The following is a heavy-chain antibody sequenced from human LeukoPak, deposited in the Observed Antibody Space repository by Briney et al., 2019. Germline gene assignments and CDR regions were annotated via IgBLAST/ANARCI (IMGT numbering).Heavy chain of an antibody. Sequence: PGGSLRLSCAASGLTFSSYAMSWVRQAPGKGLEWVSGISGSGGSTYYADSVKGRFTISRDNSKNTLYLQMNSLRAEDTAVYYCAKGGSSYYFYYMDVWGKGTTVTVSS. V-gene: IGHV3-23*01. CDR2: ISGSGGST. D-gene: IGHD2-15*01. J-gene: IGHJ6*03. CDR1: GLTFSSYA. CDR3: AKGGSSYYFYYMDV.